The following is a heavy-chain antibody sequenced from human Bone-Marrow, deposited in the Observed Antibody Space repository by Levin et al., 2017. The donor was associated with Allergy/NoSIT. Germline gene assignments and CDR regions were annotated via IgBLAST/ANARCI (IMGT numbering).Heavy chain of an antibody. CDR2: ISSTESTI. CDR1: GFTFSDYY. J-gene: IGHJ4*02. V-gene: IGHV3-11*01. D-gene: IGHD1-1*01. CDR3: ARSYNWNDDFDY. Sequence: KTGGSLRLSCVASGFTFSDYYMSWIRQAPGKGLEWISYISSTESTIYYADSVKSRFTISRDNSKNSLYLQMNSLRAEDTAVYYCARSYNWNDDFDYWGQGTLVTVSS.